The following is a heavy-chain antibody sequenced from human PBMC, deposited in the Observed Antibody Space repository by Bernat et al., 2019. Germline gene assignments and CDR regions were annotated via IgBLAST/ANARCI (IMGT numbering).Heavy chain of an antibody. Sequence: ELQLVDSGGGLFQPGGSLSLSCAPSGFTFISYWLSWVGQAPGKGLEWVANIKQDGSEKYYVDSVKGRFTISRDNAKNSLYLQMNSLRAEDTAVYYCVRRGYSYRYGMDVWGQGTTVTVSS. D-gene: IGHD5-18*01. CDR1: GFTFISYW. V-gene: IGHV3-7*01. J-gene: IGHJ6*02. CDR2: IKQDGSEK. CDR3: VRRGYSYRYGMDV.